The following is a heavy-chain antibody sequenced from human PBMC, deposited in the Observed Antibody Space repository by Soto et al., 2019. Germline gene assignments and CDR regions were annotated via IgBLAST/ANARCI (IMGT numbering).Heavy chain of an antibody. CDR1: GVSFSGYA. Sequence: APVKVSCKASGVSFSGYAFSWVRQAPGQGLEWMGGIMPLFGKPDYAQKFQGRVTITADESTSTTYMELSSLRSEDTALYFCASASSTSWLYYFDYWGQGTRVTV. V-gene: IGHV1-69*13. D-gene: IGHD2-2*01. CDR2: IMPLFGKP. CDR3: ASASSTSWLYYFDY. J-gene: IGHJ4*02.